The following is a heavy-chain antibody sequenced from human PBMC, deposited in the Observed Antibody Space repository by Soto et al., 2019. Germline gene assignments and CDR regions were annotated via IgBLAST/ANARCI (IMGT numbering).Heavy chain of an antibody. CDR2: ISYDGSNK. CDR3: ARGRSPYYSSGYYYVEDY. J-gene: IGHJ4*02. D-gene: IGHD3-22*01. Sequence: SGGSLRLSCAASGFTFSSYGMHWVRQAPGKGLEWVAVISYDGSNKYYADSVKGRFTISRDNSKNTLYLQMNSLRSEDTAVYYFARGRSPYYSSGYYYVEDYWGQGTLVTVSS. V-gene: IGHV3-30*03. CDR1: GFTFSSYG.